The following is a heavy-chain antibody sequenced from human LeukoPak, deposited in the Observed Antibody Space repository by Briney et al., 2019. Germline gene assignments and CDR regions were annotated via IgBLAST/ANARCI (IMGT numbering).Heavy chain of an antibody. CDR2: IYSGGGT. V-gene: IGHV3-53*03. CDR1: GFTVSSNY. D-gene: IGHD1-26*01. CDR3: ARGRGVGAPYFDY. J-gene: IGHJ4*02. Sequence: GGSLRLSCAASGFTVSSNYMSWVRQAPGKGLEWVSVIYSGGGTFYADSVKGRFTISRDNSKNTLYLQMNSLRAEDTAVYYCARGRGVGAPYFDYWGQGTLVTVSS.